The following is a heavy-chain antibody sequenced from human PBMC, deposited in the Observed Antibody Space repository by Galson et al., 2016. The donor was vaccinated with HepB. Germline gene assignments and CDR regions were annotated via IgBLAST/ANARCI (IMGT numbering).Heavy chain of an antibody. CDR2: ISFDGNHK. J-gene: IGHJ4*02. D-gene: IGHD3-10*01. CDR1: GFTFSHHG. Sequence: SLRLSCAASGFTFSHHGIHWVRQAPGKGLDWVAVISFDGNHKEYSDSVKGRCTVSRDNSNYTVFLQMNSLTPEDTAVYYCAKERMVRGIIIPSPLDSWGQGTLVAVAS. V-gene: IGHV3-30*18. CDR3: AKERMVRGIIIPSPLDS.